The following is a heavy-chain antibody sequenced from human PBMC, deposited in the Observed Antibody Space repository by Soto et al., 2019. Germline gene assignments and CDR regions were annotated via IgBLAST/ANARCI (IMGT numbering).Heavy chain of an antibody. CDR2: INPNSGGT. J-gene: IGHJ5*02. V-gene: IGHV1-2*02. Sequence: ASVKVSCTASGYTFTGYYMHWVRQAPGQGLEWMGWINPNSGGTNYAQKFQGRVTMTRDTSISTAYMELSRLRSDDTAVYYCARGIAAAATGWFDPWGQGTLVTVSS. D-gene: IGHD6-13*01. CDR1: GYTFTGYY. CDR3: ARGIAAAATGWFDP.